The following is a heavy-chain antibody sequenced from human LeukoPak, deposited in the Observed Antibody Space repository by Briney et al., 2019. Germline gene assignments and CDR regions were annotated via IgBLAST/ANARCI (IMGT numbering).Heavy chain of an antibody. CDR3: AKASSGSYFGFDY. D-gene: IGHD1-26*01. V-gene: IGHV3-9*03. Sequence: PGGSLRLSCAASGFTFDDYAMHWVRQAPGKGLEWVSGISWNSGSIGYADSVKGRFTISRDNAKNSLYLQMNSLRAEDMALYYCAKASSGSYFGFDYWGQGTLVTVSS. J-gene: IGHJ4*02. CDR2: ISWNSGSI. CDR1: GFTFDDYA.